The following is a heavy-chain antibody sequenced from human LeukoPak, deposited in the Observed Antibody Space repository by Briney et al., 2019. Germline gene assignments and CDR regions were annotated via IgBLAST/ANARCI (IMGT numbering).Heavy chain of an antibody. Sequence: SETLSLTCAVYGGSFSGYYWSWIRQPPGKGLEWIGEINHSGSTNYNPSLKSRVTISVDTSKNQFSLKLSSVTAADTAVYYCARRTLKVRHNVFDIWGQGTMVTV. CDR3: ARRTLKVRHNVFDI. CDR2: INHSGST. CDR1: GGSFSGYY. J-gene: IGHJ3*02. V-gene: IGHV4-34*01.